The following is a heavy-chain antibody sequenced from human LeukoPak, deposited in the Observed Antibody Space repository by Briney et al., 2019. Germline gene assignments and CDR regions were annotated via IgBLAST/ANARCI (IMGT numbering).Heavy chain of an antibody. CDR3: AKVGYSSSSDY. CDR2: IYPGDSDT. J-gene: IGHJ4*02. CDR1: GYSFTTYW. Sequence: GESLKISFKGSGYSFTTYWIGWVRQMPGKGLEWMGIIYPGDSDTRYRPSFQGQVTISADKSISTAYLQWSSLKASDTAMYYCAKVGYSSSSDYWGQGTLVTVSS. D-gene: IGHD6-6*01. V-gene: IGHV5-51*01.